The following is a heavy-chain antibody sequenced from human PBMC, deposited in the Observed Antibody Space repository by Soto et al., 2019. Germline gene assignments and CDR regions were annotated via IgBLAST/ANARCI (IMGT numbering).Heavy chain of an antibody. CDR2: IYHSEST. V-gene: IGHV4-4*02. D-gene: IGHD4-17*01. CDR1: GDSVTSSNC. CDR3: ARYDFGIFDY. J-gene: IGHJ4*02. Sequence: PSETLSLTCAVSGDSVTSSNCWSWVRQPPGKGLEWIGEIYHSESTNYNPSLKSRVTMSIDKSKNQFSLKLTSVTAADTAVYFCARYDFGIFDYSGQRTLLTVCS.